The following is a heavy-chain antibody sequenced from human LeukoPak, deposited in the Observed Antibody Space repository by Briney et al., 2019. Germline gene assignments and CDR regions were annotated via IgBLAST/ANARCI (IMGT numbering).Heavy chain of an antibody. V-gene: IGHV4-59*01. J-gene: IGHJ5*02. CDR2: IYYSGST. CDR1: GGSISSYY. D-gene: IGHD6-13*01. CDR3: AQAAAGISSEVHL. Sequence: SETLSLTCTVSGGSISSYYWSWIRQPPGKGLEWIGYIYYSGSTNYNPSLKSRVTISVDTSKNQFSLKLSSVTAADTAVYYCAQAAAGISSEVHLWGQGTLVTVSS.